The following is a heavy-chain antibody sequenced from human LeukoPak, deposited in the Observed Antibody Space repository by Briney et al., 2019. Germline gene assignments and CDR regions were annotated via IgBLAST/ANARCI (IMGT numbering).Heavy chain of an antibody. V-gene: IGHV4-34*01. Sequence: PSETLSLTCAVYGGSFSGYYWSWIRQPPGKGLEWIGEINHSGSTNYNPSLKSRVTISVDTSKNQFSLRLSSVTAADTVVYYCARSLRYFDKYYFDYWGQGTLVTVSS. CDR2: INHSGST. J-gene: IGHJ4*02. CDR3: ARSLRYFDKYYFDY. D-gene: IGHD3-9*01. CDR1: GGSFSGYY.